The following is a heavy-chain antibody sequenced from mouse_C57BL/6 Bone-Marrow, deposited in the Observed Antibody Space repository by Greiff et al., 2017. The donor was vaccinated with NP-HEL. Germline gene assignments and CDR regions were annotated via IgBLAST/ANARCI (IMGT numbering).Heavy chain of an antibody. Sequence: EVKVVESEGGLVQPGSSMKLSCTTSGFTFSDYYMAWVRQVPEKGLDWVANINYDGSSTYYLDSLKSRFIISRDNAKNILYLQMSSLKSEDTATYYCAREGGLRRRTYAMYYWGQGTSVTVSS. D-gene: IGHD2-4*01. J-gene: IGHJ4*01. CDR2: INYDGSST. CDR3: AREGGLRRRTYAMYY. V-gene: IGHV5-16*01. CDR1: GFTFSDYY.